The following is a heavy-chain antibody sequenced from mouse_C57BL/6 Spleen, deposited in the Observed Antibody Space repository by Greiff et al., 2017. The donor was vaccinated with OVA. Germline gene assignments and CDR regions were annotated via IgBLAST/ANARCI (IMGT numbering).Heavy chain of an antibody. J-gene: IGHJ4*01. CDR3: ARGTTVVATYPYYAMDY. Sequence: QVQLQQSGPELVKPGASVKISCKASGYAFSSSWMNWVKQRPGKGLEWIGRIYPGDGDTNYNGKLKGKATLTADKSSSTAYMQLSSLTSEDSAVYFCARGTTVVATYPYYAMDYWGQGTSVTVSS. CDR1: GYAFSSSW. CDR2: IYPGDGDT. D-gene: IGHD1-1*01. V-gene: IGHV1-82*01.